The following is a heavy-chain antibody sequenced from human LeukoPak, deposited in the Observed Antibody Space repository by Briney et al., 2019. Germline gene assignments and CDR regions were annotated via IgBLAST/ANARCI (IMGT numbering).Heavy chain of an antibody. V-gene: IGHV4-39*01. CDR3: ARRSARGYSYGLGYFDL. J-gene: IGHJ2*01. D-gene: IGHD5-18*01. CDR1: GGSISSSSYY. CDR2: VYYTGAS. Sequence: SETLSLTCTVSGGSISSSSYYWGWIRQPPGKGLEWIGGVYYTGASYYNPSLKSRVTISIDTSKNQFSLKLSSVTAADTAVYYCARRSARGYSYGLGYFDLWGRGTLVTVSS.